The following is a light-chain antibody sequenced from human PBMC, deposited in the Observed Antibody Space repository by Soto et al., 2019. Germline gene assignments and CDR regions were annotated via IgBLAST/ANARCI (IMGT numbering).Light chain of an antibody. J-gene: IGKJ1*01. CDR3: QQYDNLSWT. CDR1: QDINNY. Sequence: DIQMTQSPSSLSASVGDRVTITCQASQDINNYLNWYQQKPGKAPKLLIYDASNLETGVPSRFSGSGSGTDFTFTINNLQPEDIATYYCQQYDNLSWTFGQGTKVEIK. CDR2: DAS. V-gene: IGKV1-33*01.